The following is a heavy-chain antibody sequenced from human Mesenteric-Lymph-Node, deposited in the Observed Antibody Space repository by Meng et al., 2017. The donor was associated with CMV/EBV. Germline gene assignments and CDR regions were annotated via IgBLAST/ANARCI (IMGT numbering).Heavy chain of an antibody. D-gene: IGHD2-2*01. CDR2: IKSKFDGGTT. V-gene: IGHV3-15*01. CDR3: STIERHCSGSSCLEPYFGS. J-gene: IGHJ4*02. Sequence: GGSLRLSCAGSGFTFSHGWMSWVRQAPGRGLEWLGRIKSKFDGGTTDYAAPVKGRFTISRDDSTATLSLQMNGLKTEDTGVYYCSTIERHCSGSSCLEPYFGSWGQGTLVTVSS. CDR1: GFTFSHGW.